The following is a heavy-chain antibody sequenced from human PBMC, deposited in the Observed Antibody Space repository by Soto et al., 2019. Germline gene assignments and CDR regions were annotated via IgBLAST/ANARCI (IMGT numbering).Heavy chain of an antibody. D-gene: IGHD4-17*01. Sequence: APGKGLEWVSAISGSGGSTYYADSVKGRFTISRDNSKNTLYLQMNSLRAEDTAVYYCAKDLGYGDYVMDHFFWYYYYSLYLWSKGTALTVSS. J-gene: IGHJ6*03. CDR3: AKDLGYGDYVMDHFFWYYYYSLYL. V-gene: IGHV3-23*01. CDR2: ISGSGGST.